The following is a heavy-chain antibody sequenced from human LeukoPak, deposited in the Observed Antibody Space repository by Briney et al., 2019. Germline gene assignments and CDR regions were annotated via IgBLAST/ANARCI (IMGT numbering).Heavy chain of an antibody. CDR1: GGTFSIYA. Sequence: GASVKVSCKASGGTFSIYAISWVRQAPGQGLEWMGGTIPIFGTANYAQKFQGRVTITADESTSTAYMELSSLRSEDTAVYYCARDKTPIQGGWYNWFDPWGQGTLVTVSS. D-gene: IGHD2-15*01. J-gene: IGHJ5*02. CDR3: ARDKTPIQGGWYNWFDP. V-gene: IGHV1-69*13. CDR2: TIPIFGTA.